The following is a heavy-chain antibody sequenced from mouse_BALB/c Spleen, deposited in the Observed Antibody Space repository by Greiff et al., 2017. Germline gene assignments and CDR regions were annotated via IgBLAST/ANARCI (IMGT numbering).Heavy chain of an antibody. J-gene: IGHJ3*01. CDR3: ARGELQGSAWFDY. V-gene: IGHV1-67*01. CDR2: ISPYYGDA. Sequence: QVQLQQSGAVLARPGVSVKISCKGSGYTFTDYAMHWVKQSPAEGLEWIGVISPYYGDASYNQKFKGKATMTVDKSSSTAYMELARLTSKDSAIYYCARGELQGSAWFDYWGQGTRVTVSA. D-gene: IGHD1-1*01. CDR1: GYTFTDYA.